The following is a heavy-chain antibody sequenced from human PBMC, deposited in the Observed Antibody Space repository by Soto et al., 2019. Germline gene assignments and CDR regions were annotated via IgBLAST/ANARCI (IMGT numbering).Heavy chain of an antibody. V-gene: IGHV3-23*01. CDR3: EKGGNKFINWLGP. D-gene: IGHD5-12*01. CDR2: ISNSGHSA. Sequence: GVSLRLSCSSSVFTFISYAINLFLQAPVKGLEWISVISNSGHSAYYADSVKGRFTISRDNSKNNLYLQIKSLRAEDKAAYYCEKGGNKFINWLGPWGQGTLVNVSS. CDR1: VFTFISYA. J-gene: IGHJ5*02.